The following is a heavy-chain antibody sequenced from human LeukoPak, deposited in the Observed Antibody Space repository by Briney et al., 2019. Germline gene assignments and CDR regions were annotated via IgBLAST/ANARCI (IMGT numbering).Heavy chain of an antibody. CDR3: ARHGTISSESYFDY. Sequence: PSETLSLTCSVSGGSVSSYYWSWIRQSPGKGLEWIGYIHNSGRTNYNPSLKSRVTGFVDTSKNQVSLRLSSVTAADTAVYYCARHGTISSESYFDYWGQGALVSVSS. J-gene: IGHJ4*02. D-gene: IGHD1-14*01. CDR1: GGSVSSYY. V-gene: IGHV4-59*08. CDR2: IHNSGRT.